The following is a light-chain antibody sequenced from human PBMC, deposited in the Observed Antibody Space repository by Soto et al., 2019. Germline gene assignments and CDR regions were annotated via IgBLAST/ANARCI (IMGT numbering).Light chain of an antibody. Sequence: QSVMTQPPSVSAAPGQKVTISCSGSSSNIGGNSVSWYQQLPGTAPKLLIYDDNKRPSGIPDRFSGSKSGTSATLGINGLQAEDEAHYYCQSYDNSLSGSWVFGGGTKLTVL. CDR2: DDN. CDR1: SSNIGGNS. CDR3: QSYDNSLSGSWV. V-gene: IGLV1-51*01. J-gene: IGLJ3*02.